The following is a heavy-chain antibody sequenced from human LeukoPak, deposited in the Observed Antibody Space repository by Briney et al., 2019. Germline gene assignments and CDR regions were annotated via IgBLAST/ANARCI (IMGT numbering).Heavy chain of an antibody. Sequence: PGGSLRLSCAASGFTFSSYWMSWVRQAPGKGLEWVANIKQDGSEKYYVDSVKGRFTISRDNAKNSLYLQMNSLRAEDTAVYYCARDRDIVVVPAAYYYYYYGMGVWGQGTTVTVSS. CDR3: ARDRDIVVVPAAYYYYYYGMGV. D-gene: IGHD2-2*01. CDR1: GFTFSSYW. J-gene: IGHJ6*02. V-gene: IGHV3-7*01. CDR2: IKQDGSEK.